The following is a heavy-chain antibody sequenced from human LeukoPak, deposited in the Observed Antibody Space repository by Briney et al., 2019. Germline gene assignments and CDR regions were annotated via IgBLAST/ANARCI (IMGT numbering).Heavy chain of an antibody. V-gene: IGHV3-23*01. CDR3: AKGIGVTYYFDY. CDR1: GFTFSSYA. CDR2: ISGSGGST. J-gene: IGHJ4*02. D-gene: IGHD3-3*01. Sequence: GGSLGLSCAASGFTFSSYAMSWVRQAPGKGLEWVSAISGSGGSTYYADSVKGRFTISRDNSKNTLYLQMNSLRAEDTAVYYCAKGIGVTYYFDYWGQGTLVTVSS.